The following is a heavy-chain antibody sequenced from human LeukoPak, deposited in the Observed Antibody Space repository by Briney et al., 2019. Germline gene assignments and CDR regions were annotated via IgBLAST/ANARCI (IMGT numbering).Heavy chain of an antibody. CDR3: ARALGATGAFDI. D-gene: IGHD1-26*01. CDR2: ISAYNGNT. J-gene: IGHJ3*02. CDR1: VYTFTSYG. Sequence: ASVKVSCKASVYTFTSYGISWVRQAPGQGREWMGWISAYNGNTNYAQKLQGRVTMTTDTSTSTAYMELRSLRSDDTAVYYCARALGATGAFDIWGQGTMVTVSS. V-gene: IGHV1-18*01.